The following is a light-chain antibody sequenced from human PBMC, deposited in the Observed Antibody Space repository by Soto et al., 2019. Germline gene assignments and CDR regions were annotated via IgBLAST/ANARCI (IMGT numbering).Light chain of an antibody. Sequence: EIVLTQSPATLSLSPGERATLSCRASQSVSSYLAWYQQKPGQAPRLLIYDASNRATGIPARFSGSGSGTDFPLTISSLEPEDFAVYYCQQRSNSYTFGQWTKLEIK. CDR2: DAS. J-gene: IGKJ2*01. V-gene: IGKV3-11*01. CDR1: QSVSSY. CDR3: QQRSNSYT.